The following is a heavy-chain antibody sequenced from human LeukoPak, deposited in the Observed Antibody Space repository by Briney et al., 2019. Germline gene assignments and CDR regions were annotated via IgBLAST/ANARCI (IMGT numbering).Heavy chain of an antibody. Sequence: GGSLRLSCVASGFTFSTYAMNWVRQAPGKGLEWVSVIGATGTIYYTDSVRGRFTISRDNSKNTLFLQMNNLRAEDTAVYYCAKRLVGEARYEAFDIWGQGTLVTVSS. V-gene: IGHV3-23*01. J-gene: IGHJ3*02. D-gene: IGHD1-26*01. CDR3: AKRLVGEARYEAFDI. CDR2: IGATGTI. CDR1: GFTFSTYA.